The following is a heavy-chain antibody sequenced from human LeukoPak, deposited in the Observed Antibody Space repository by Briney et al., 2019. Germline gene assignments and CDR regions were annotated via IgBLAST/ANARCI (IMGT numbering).Heavy chain of an antibody. CDR3: ARDKLCLGELSLYDQ. CDR1: GYTLTGYY. D-gene: IGHD3-16*02. CDR2: MNPNSGGT. Sequence: GASVKVSCKASGYTLTGYYMHWVRQAPGQGLEWMGWMNPNSGGTKSAQKFQGRVTMTRDTSISTAYMELSRLTSDDTAMYYCARDKLCLGELSLYDQWGQGTLVTVSS. V-gene: IGHV1-2*02. J-gene: IGHJ5*02.